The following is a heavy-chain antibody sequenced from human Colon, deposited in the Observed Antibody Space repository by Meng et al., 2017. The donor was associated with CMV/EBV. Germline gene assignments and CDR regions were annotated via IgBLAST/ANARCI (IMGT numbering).Heavy chain of an antibody. CDR1: GEAVSRRRGN. V-gene: IGHV4-39*06. CDR3: VRGRVGGTVRLDP. Sequence: VSGEAVSRRRGNWGWIRQTPGKGLEGSGSVYYSGVTSYNPSLTSRVTISVDTSKNHLALRLTSVTAADTAVYYCVRGRVGGTVRLDPWGQGTLVTVSS. J-gene: IGHJ5*01. CDR2: VYYSGVT. D-gene: IGHD1-26*01.